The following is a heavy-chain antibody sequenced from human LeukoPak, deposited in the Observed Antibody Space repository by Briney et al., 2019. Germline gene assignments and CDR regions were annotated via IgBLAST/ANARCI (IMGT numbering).Heavy chain of an antibody. J-gene: IGHJ4*02. D-gene: IGHD6-19*01. V-gene: IGHV4-59*01. CDR1: GGSISSYY. Sequence: SETLSLTCTVSGGSISSYYWSWIRQPPGKGLEWIGYIYYGGSTNYNPSLKSRVTISVDTSKNQFSLKLSSVTAADTAVYYCASFSSGWSLDYWGQGTLVTVSS. CDR2: IYYGGST. CDR3: ASFSSGWSLDY.